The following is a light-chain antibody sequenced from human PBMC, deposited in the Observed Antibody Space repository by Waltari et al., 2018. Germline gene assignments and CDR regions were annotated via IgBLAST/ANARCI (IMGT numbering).Light chain of an antibody. V-gene: IGLV2-14*03. CDR3: SSYTSSSTWV. CDR2: DVS. Sequence: QSALTQPASVSGSPGQSITISCTGTSSDVGGYNDVSWYQQHPGKAPKLMIFDVSKRPSGVSYRCSGSKSGNTSSLTISGLQAEDEADYYCSSYTSSSTWVFGGGTKLTVL. J-gene: IGLJ3*02. CDR1: SSDVGGYND.